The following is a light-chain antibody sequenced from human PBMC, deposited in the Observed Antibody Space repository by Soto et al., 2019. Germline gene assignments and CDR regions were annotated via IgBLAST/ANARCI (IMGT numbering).Light chain of an antibody. CDR3: TSYRRGPLYV. CDR1: SGDDGGYNY. V-gene: IGLV2-14*01. J-gene: IGLJ1*01. CDR2: EVS. Sequence: QPVLTQPASVSGSPGQSITSSCTGTSGDDGGYNYVSWHQQHPGKAPKLVIYEVSNWPSGVSPRFSGSKSGNTASLTISGLQPEDEALYFCTSYRRGPLYVFGNGTKVTVL.